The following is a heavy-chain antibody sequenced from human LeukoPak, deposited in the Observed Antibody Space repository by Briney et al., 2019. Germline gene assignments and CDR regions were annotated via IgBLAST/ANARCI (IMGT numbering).Heavy chain of an antibody. CDR3: ARGGYYDSSGSNWFDP. J-gene: IGHJ5*02. D-gene: IGHD3-22*01. CDR2: INPNSGGT. CDR1: GYTFTGYY. Sequence: GASVKVSCKASGYTFTGYYMHWVRQAPGQGLEWMGWINPNSGGTNYAQKFQGRVTMTRDTSISTAYMELSRLRSDDTAVYYCARGGYYDSSGSNWFDPWSQGTLVTVSS. V-gene: IGHV1-2*02.